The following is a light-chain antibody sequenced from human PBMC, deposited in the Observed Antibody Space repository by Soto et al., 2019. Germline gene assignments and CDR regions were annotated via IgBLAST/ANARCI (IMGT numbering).Light chain of an antibody. CDR3: QQYGSSPWT. CDR1: QSVSSSY. V-gene: IGKV3-20*01. J-gene: IGKJ1*01. CDR2: GAS. Sequence: EIVLTQSPGTLSLSPGERATLSCRASQSVSSSYLAWYQQKPGQAPRLLIYGASSRATGIPDRFSGSGSGTDFPLTISRLELENFAVNYCQQYGSSPWTFGQGTRLEIK.